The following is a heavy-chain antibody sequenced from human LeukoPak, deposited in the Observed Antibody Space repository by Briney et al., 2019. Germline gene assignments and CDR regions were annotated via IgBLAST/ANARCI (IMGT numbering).Heavy chain of an antibody. J-gene: IGHJ3*01. CDR1: GGSISSGDYY. CDR3: ATYDFWGGYWAFDF. Sequence: SQTLPLXCTVSGGSISSGDYYWIWIRQPPGKGLEWIGYIFYSGNTYYNPSLKSRVIISVDTSKNQFSLKLSSVTAADTAVYYCATYDFWGGYWAFDFWGQGTMVTVSS. D-gene: IGHD3-3*01. V-gene: IGHV4-30-4*08. CDR2: IFYSGNT.